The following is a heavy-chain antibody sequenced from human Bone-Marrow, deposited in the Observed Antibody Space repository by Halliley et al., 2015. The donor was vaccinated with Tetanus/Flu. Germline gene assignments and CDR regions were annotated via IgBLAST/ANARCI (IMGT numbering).Heavy chain of an antibody. CDR1: GGSISSINW. D-gene: IGHD4-17*01. CDR2: IYHSGST. J-gene: IGHJ4*02. CDR3: ARQRDHGDPGRLDY. Sequence: TLSLTCAVSGGSISSINWWSWVRQPPGTGLEWIGEIYHSGSTSYNPSLKSRVTISVDKSKYQFSLRLSSVTAADTAVYYCARQRDHGDPGRLDYWGQGTLVPVSS. V-gene: IGHV4-4*02.